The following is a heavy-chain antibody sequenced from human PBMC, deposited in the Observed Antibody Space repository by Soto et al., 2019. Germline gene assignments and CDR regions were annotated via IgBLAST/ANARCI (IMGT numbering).Heavy chain of an antibody. Sequence: SVKVSCKASGGTFSSYAISWVRQAPGQGLEWMGGIIPIFGTANYAQKFQGRVTITADESTSTAYMELSSLRSEDTAVYYCARLSYRAIAAVAGQFDYWGQGTLVTVSS. CDR1: GGTFSSYA. J-gene: IGHJ4*02. CDR2: IIPIFGTA. CDR3: ARLSYRAIAAVAGQFDY. D-gene: IGHD6-19*01. V-gene: IGHV1-69*13.